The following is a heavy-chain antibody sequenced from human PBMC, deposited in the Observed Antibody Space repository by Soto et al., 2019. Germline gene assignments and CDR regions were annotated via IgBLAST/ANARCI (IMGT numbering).Heavy chain of an antibody. J-gene: IGHJ4*02. Sequence: QLLESGPGLVKPSETLSLTCTVSGGSISSSSYYWGWIRQPPGKGLEWIGSIYYSGSTYYNPSLKSRVTISVDTSKNQFSLKLSSVTAADTAVYYCARRTSLGSDYWGQGTLVTVSS. CDR3: ARRTSLGSDY. CDR2: IYYSGST. V-gene: IGHV4-39*01. D-gene: IGHD7-27*01. CDR1: GGSISSSSYY.